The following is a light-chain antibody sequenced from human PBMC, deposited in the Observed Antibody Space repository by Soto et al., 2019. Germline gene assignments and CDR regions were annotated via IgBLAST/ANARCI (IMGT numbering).Light chain of an antibody. CDR2: GAS. Sequence: EVVMTQSPATLSVSPGERVTLSCRASQSINAHLAWYQQKPGQAPRLLIHGASTRATGIPARFSGSGFGTEFIRTISSLQYEDFAVYYCQQYNTWLWMFGQGTKVEI. V-gene: IGKV3-15*01. J-gene: IGKJ1*01. CDR1: QSINAH. CDR3: QQYNTWLWM.